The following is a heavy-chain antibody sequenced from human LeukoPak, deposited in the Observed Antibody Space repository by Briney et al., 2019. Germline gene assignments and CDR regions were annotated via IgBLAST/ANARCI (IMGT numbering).Heavy chain of an antibody. CDR1: GFTFSSYA. CDR2: ISGSGGST. Sequence: PGGSLRLSCAASGFTFSSYAMSWVRQAPGKGLEWVSAISGSGGSTYYADSVKGRFTISRDNSKNTLYLQMNSLRAEDTAVYHCAPTPVSSSFYFDYWGQGTLVTVSS. D-gene: IGHD2-15*01. V-gene: IGHV3-23*01. J-gene: IGHJ4*02. CDR3: APTPVSSSFYFDY.